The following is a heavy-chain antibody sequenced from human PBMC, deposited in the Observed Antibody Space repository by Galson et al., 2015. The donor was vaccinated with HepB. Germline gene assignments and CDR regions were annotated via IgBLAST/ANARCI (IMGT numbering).Heavy chain of an antibody. CDR1: GDSVSSNSAS. J-gene: IGHJ3*02. CDR2: TYYRSGWYN. Sequence: CAISGDSVSSNSASWNWVRQSPSRGLEWLGRTYYRSGWYNESAVSVKGRIFIIPETSKNQFSLKLSSVTAADTAVYYCARKGSWPTRYYYGSGSYYNVGAFDIWGQGTMVTVSS. V-gene: IGHV6-1*01. CDR3: ARKGSWPTRYYYGSGSYYNVGAFDI. D-gene: IGHD3-10*01.